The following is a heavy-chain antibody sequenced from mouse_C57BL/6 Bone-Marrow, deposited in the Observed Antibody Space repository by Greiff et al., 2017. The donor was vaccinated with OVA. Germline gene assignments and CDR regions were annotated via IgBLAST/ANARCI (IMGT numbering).Heavy chain of an antibody. J-gene: IGHJ1*03. V-gene: IGHV1-55*01. CDR2: IYPGSGST. Sequence: VQLQQPGAELVKPGASVKMSCKASGYTFPGYWKTWVRQRPGQGLEWIGDIYPGSGSTNYNEKLKSKPTLTVDTTSSTAYMQLSSLTSEDSAVYYCARGDYGVPWYFDVWGTGTTVTVSS. D-gene: IGHD2-4*01. CDR3: ARGDYGVPWYFDV. CDR1: GYTFPGYW.